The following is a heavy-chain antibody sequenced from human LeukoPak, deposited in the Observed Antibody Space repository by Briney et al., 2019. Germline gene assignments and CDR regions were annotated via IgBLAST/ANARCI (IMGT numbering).Heavy chain of an antibody. CDR3: ATGLKAVAPC. CDR2: ISTSSSVK. V-gene: IGHV3-48*02. Sequence: PGGSLRLSCVASGFTFSDYGMHWVRQTPGKGLEWLSYISTSSSVKYYADSVKGRFTISRDNAKKSLYLQMNSLRDEDTAVYYCATGLKAVAPCWGQGTLVTVSS. J-gene: IGHJ4*02. CDR1: GFTFSDYG. D-gene: IGHD6-19*01.